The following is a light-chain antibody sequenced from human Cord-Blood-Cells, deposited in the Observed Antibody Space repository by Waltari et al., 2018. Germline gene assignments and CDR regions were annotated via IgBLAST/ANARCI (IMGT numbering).Light chain of an antibody. Sequence: DIQMTQSPSSLSASVGDRVTITCRASQSISSYLNWYQQKPGKAPKLLIYAASSLQSGVLSRFSGSGSGTDVTLTISSLQPEDFATYYCQQSYSTPYTFGQGTKLEIK. CDR2: AAS. V-gene: IGKV1-39*01. CDR3: QQSYSTPYT. J-gene: IGKJ2*01. CDR1: QSISSY.